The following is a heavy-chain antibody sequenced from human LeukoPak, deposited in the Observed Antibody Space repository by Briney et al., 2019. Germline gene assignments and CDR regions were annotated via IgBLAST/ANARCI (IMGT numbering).Heavy chain of an antibody. J-gene: IGHJ3*02. Sequence: GGSLRLSCAATGFTFSSYNMNWVRQAPGKGLEWVTCIGASSSFIYYADSVKGRITISRDNAKNSLYLQLNSLRAEDTAVYYCVRDFQEGDRLWFQEPNWGKIGIWGQGTMVTVSS. D-gene: IGHD7-27*01. CDR2: IGASSSFI. CDR1: GFTFSSYN. CDR3: VRDFQEGDRLWFQEPNWGKIGI. V-gene: IGHV3-21*01.